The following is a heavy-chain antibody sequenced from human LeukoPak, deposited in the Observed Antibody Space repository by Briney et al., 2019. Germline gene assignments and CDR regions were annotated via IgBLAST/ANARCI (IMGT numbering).Heavy chain of an antibody. CDR1: GGSISSGDYY. D-gene: IGHD5-18*01. CDR2: IYYSGST. J-gene: IGHJ4*02. CDR3: ARATWDGYSYGNFDY. V-gene: IGHV4-30-4*08. Sequence: PSQTLSLTCTVSGGSISSGDYYWSWIRQPPGKGLEWIGYIYYSGSTYYNPSLKSRVTISVDTSKNQFSLKLSSVTAADTAVYYCARATWDGYSYGNFDYWGQGTLVTVSS.